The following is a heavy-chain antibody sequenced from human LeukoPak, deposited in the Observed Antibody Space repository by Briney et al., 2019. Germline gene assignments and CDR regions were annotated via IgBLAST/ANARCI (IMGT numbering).Heavy chain of an antibody. D-gene: IGHD6-19*01. CDR3: ARVPVAAREYFDY. J-gene: IGHJ4*02. V-gene: IGHV4-4*07. CDR1: GGSISSYY. Sequence: SETLSLTCTVSGGSISSYYWSWIRQPAGKGLEWIGRIYTSGNTNYNPSLRSRVTISIDTSKNQFSLKLTSVTPADTAVYYCARVPVAAREYFDYWGQGTLVTVSP. CDR2: IYTSGNT.